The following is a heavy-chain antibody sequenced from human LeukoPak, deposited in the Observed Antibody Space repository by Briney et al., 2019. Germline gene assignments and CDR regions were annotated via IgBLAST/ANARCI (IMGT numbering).Heavy chain of an antibody. CDR3: ARYCSGGSCYSDAFDI. V-gene: IGHV3-33*01. J-gene: IGHJ3*02. Sequence: GGSLRLSCAASGFTFSSYGMHWVRKAPGKGLEWVAVIWYDGSNKYYADSVKGRFTISRDNSKNTLYLQMNSLRAEDTAVYYCARYCSGGSCYSDAFDIWGQGTMVTVSS. CDR2: IWYDGSNK. D-gene: IGHD2-15*01. CDR1: GFTFSSYG.